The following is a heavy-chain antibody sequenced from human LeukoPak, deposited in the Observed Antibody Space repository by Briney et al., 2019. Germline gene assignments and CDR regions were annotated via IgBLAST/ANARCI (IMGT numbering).Heavy chain of an antibody. D-gene: IGHD3-22*01. J-gene: IGHJ4*02. CDR3: AKDARYDSSGYLDY. Sequence: SWNSGNIGYADSVKGRFTISRDNAKNSLYLQMNSLRAEDTALYYCAKDARYDSSGYLDYWGQGTLVTVSS. V-gene: IGHV3-9*01. CDR2: SWNSGNI.